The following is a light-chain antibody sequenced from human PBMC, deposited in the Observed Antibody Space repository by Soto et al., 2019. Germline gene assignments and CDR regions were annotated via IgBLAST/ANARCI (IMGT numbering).Light chain of an antibody. J-gene: IGKJ1*01. CDR1: QSVSSY. CDR2: DAS. CDR3: QQRSNWLWT. Sequence: EIVLTQSPCTLSWSTGESATLSWGASQSVSSYLAWYQQKPGQAPSLLTYDASNRATGIPARFSGSGSGTDFTLTISSLEPEDFAVYYCQQRSNWLWTFGQGTKVDI. V-gene: IGKV3-11*01.